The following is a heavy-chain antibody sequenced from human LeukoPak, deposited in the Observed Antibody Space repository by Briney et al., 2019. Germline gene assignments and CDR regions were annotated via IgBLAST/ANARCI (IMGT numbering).Heavy chain of an antibody. V-gene: IGHV1-18*01. CDR3: ARVGSPDSENSGWKLFFDY. J-gene: IGHJ4*02. CDR2: ISAYNGVT. Sequence: GASVKVSCKASGYRFSNYGITWVRQAPGQGLECMGWISAYNGVTNYAQNFQGRLTMTTDTSTNTAYMELRSLRSDDTAVYYCARVGSPDSENSGWKLFFDYWGQGTLVTVSS. CDR1: GYRFSNYG. D-gene: IGHD6-19*01.